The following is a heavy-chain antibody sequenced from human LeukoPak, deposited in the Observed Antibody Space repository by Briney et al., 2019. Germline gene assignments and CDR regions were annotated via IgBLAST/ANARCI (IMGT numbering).Heavy chain of an antibody. CDR3: ARESWDCSGGSCYTWI. V-gene: IGHV4-61*02. D-gene: IGHD2-15*01. Sequence: KPSQTLSLTCTVSGGSISSGSYYWSWIRQPAGKGLEWIGRIYTSGSTNYNPSLKSRVTISVDTSKNQFSLKLSSVTAADTAVYYCARESWDCSGGSCYTWIWGQGTLVTVSS. J-gene: IGHJ4*02. CDR1: GGSISSGSYY. CDR2: IYTSGST.